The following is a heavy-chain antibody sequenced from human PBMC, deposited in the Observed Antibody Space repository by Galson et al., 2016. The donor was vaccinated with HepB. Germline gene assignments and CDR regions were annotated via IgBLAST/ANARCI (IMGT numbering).Heavy chain of an antibody. CDR2: ISSSGSTI. J-gene: IGHJ4*02. CDR3: ARDLWETYLVDY. CDR1: GFTFSDYY. D-gene: IGHD3-16*01. Sequence: SLRLSCAASGFTFSDYYMNWIRQAPGKGLEWVSCISSSGSTIYYADSVKGRFTISRDSAKNSLYLQMNSLRAEDTAVYYCARDLWETYLVDYWGQGTLVTVS. V-gene: IGHV3-11*04.